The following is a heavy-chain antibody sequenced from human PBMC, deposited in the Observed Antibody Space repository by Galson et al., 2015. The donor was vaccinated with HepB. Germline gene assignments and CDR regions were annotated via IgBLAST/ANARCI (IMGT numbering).Heavy chain of an antibody. Sequence: SVKVSCKASGGTFSSYAISWVRQAPGQGLEWMGGIIPIFGTANYAQKFQGRVTITADKSTSTAYMELSSLRSEDTAVYYCARGARYCSGGSCFAGNWFDPWGQGTLVTVSS. CDR1: GGTFSSYA. J-gene: IGHJ5*02. CDR3: ARGARYCSGGSCFAGNWFDP. CDR2: IIPIFGTA. V-gene: IGHV1-69*06. D-gene: IGHD2-15*01.